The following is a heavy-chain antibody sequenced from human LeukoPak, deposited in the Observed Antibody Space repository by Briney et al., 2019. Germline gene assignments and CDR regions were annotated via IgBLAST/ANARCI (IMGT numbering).Heavy chain of an antibody. V-gene: IGHV4-61*02. CDR3: ARGDHGSGWYRVGAWRPYYFDY. J-gene: IGHJ4*02. D-gene: IGHD6-19*01. CDR1: GGSISSGSYY. CDR2: IYTSGST. Sequence: SETLSLTCTASGGSISSGSYYWSWLRQPAGKGLEWIGRIYTSGSTNYSPSLKSRVTISVDTSKNQFSLKLSSVTAADTAVYYCARGDHGSGWYRVGAWRPYYFDYWGQGTLGTVSS.